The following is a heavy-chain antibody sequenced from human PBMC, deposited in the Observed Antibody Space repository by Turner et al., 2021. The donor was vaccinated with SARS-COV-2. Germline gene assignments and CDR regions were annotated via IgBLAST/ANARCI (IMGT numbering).Heavy chain of an antibody. CDR2: INPNSGGT. CDR3: AILEYYDILTGVDYGMDV. Sequence: QVQLVQSGAEVQKPGASVKVSCTASGYTFTGYYMHWVRQAPGQGLEWMGWINPNSGGTNYAQKFQGRVTMTRDTSISTAYMELSRLRSDDTAVYYCAILEYYDILTGVDYGMDVWGQGTTVTVTS. D-gene: IGHD3-9*01. J-gene: IGHJ6*02. V-gene: IGHV1-2*02. CDR1: GYTFTGYY.